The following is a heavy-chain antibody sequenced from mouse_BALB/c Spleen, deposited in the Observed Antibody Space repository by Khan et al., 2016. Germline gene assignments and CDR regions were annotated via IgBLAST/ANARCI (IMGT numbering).Heavy chain of an antibody. D-gene: IGHD2-3*01. V-gene: IGHV2-2*02. CDR2: IWSGGST. CDR3: ARTGGYYGRWYFDV. CDR1: GFSLTSYG. Sequence: VQLQESGPGLVQPSQSLSITCTVSGFSLTSYGVHWVRQSPGKGLEWLGVIWSGGSTDYNAAFISRLSISKDNSKSQVFFKMNCLQANDTAIYYCARTGGYYGRWYFDVWGAGTTVTVSS. J-gene: IGHJ1*01.